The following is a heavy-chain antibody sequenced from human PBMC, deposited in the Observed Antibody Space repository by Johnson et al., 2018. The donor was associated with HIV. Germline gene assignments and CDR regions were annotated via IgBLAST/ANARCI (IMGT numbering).Heavy chain of an antibody. D-gene: IGHD5-12*01. J-gene: IGHJ3*02. Sequence: VQLVESGGGLVKPGGSLRLSCAASGFTFSNAWMSWLRQAPGKGLEWLGRIQSKTDGGTTDYAAPVKGRFTISSDDSKNTLYLQMNSLKTEDTAVYYCSTGWIGDAFDIWGQGTMVTVSS. CDR3: STGWIGDAFDI. V-gene: IGHV3-15*01. CDR2: IQSKTDGGTT. CDR1: GFTFSNAW.